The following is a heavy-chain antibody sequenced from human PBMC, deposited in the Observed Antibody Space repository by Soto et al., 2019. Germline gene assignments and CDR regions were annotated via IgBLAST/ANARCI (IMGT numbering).Heavy chain of an antibody. V-gene: IGHV4-59*01. Sequence: GTLSLTYIVSGPSITSDYWSWVRQPPGKGLEWIGYISYRGNTKYNPSLKSRVAISADTSKNEFSLKLTSATAADTAVYYCARYDVVANYFHYWGQGTLVTVS. CDR2: ISYRGNT. CDR1: GPSITSDY. CDR3: ARYDVVANYFHY. D-gene: IGHD2-21*01. J-gene: IGHJ4*02.